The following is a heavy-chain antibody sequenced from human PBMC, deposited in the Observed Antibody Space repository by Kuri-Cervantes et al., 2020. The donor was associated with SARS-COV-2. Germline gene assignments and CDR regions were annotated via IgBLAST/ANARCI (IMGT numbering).Heavy chain of an antibody. V-gene: IGHV3-20*04. CDR3: ARDREQLVARAYYYYYYMDV. CDR1: GFTFDAYG. J-gene: IGHJ6*03. Sequence: GGSLRLSCAVSGFTFDAYGMSWVRQAPGKGLERVFGIKWNGGSTGYAASVKGRFTISRDNAKNYLYLQMSSLRSEDTAVYYCARDREQLVARAYYYYYYMDVWGKGTTVTVSS. D-gene: IGHD6-13*01. CDR2: IKWNGGST.